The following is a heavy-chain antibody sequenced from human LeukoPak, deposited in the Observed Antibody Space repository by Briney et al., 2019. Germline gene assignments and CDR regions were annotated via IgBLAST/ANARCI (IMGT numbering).Heavy chain of an antibody. CDR2: IYYSGRT. V-gene: IGHV4-59*01. D-gene: IGHD3-10*01. CDR3: ASHYGSGFGS. J-gene: IGHJ4*02. Sequence: SETLSLTCTVSGGSISSSCWSWIRQPPGKGLEWIGYIYYSGRTNYNPSLKSRVTISIDTSKNQFSLNLSSVTAADTAVYYCASHYGSGFGSWGQGTLVTVSS. CDR1: GGSISSSC.